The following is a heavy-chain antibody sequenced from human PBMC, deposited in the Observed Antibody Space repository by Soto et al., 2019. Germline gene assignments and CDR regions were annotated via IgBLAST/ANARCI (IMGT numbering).Heavy chain of an antibody. J-gene: IGHJ5*02. V-gene: IGHV4-4*07. CDR3: AREGGGYCSGGSCYSANWFDP. CDR1: GGSISSYY. D-gene: IGHD2-15*01. CDR2: IYTSGST. Sequence: QVQLQESGPGLVKPSETLSLTCTVSGGSISSYYWSWIRQPAGKGLEWIGRIYTSGSTNYNPSLKSRVTMSVDTSKNQFSLKLSSVTAADTAVYYCAREGGGYCSGGSCYSANWFDPWGQGTLVTVSS.